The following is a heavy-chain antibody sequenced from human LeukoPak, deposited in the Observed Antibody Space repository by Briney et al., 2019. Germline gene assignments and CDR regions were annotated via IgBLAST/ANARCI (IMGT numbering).Heavy chain of an antibody. CDR1: GFTSSSYW. J-gene: IGHJ4*02. V-gene: IGHV3-7*03. CDR3: ARAPYCIGGSCRFDY. Sequence: AGSLRLSCAVSGFTSSSYWMGWVRQAPGKGLEWVANIKQDGSEKYYVDSVKGRFTISRDNAKNSLYLQMNSLRAEDTAVYYCARAPYCIGGSCRFDYWGQGTLVTVSS. CDR2: IKQDGSEK. D-gene: IGHD2-15*01.